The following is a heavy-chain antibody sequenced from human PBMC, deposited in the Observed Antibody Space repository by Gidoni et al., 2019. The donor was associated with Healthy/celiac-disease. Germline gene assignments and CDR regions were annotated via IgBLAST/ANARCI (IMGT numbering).Heavy chain of an antibody. CDR3: ARPWSGPDNIYGMDV. D-gene: IGHD3-3*01. CDR1: GFTFSSYS. CDR2: ISSSSSYI. J-gene: IGHJ6*02. Sequence: EVQLVESGGGLVKPGGSLRLSCAASGFTFSSYSMNWVRQAPGKGLEWVSSISSSSSYIYYADSVKGRFTISRDNAKNSLYLQMNSLRAEDTAVYYCARPWSGPDNIYGMDVWGQGTTVTVSS. V-gene: IGHV3-21*01.